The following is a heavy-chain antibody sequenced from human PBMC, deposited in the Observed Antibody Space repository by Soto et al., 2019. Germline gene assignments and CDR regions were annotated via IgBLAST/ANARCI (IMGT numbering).Heavy chain of an antibody. CDR3: AKWGGYYAYYSEMDV. CDR2: VSGGGTST. CDR1: GFSFGGYA. D-gene: IGHD1-26*01. V-gene: IGHV3-23*01. J-gene: IGHJ6*02. Sequence: GGSLRLSCAGYGFSFGGYAMSWVRQAPGKGLEWISGVSGGGTSTYYAGSVKGRFTISRDSSVVYLQMNSLRANDTAVYYCAKWGGYYAYYSEMDVWGRGTTVTVSS.